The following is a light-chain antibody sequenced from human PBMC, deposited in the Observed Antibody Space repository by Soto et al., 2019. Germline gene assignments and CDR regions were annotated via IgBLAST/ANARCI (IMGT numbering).Light chain of an antibody. CDR1: SSNVGSYDL. CDR3: CSYAASNTVI. Sequence: QPALTQPASVSGSPGQSITISCTGTSSNVGSYDLVSWYQQHPGKAPKLLIYEVTKRPSGVSNRFSGSKSGNTASLTISGLQAEDEADYACCSYAASNTVIFGGGTKLTVL. J-gene: IGLJ2*01. V-gene: IGLV2-23*02. CDR2: EVT.